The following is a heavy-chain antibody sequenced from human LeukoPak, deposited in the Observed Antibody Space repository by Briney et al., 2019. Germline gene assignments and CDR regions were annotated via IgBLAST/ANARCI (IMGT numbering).Heavy chain of an antibody. D-gene: IGHD3-16*01. CDR1: GGTFSNNP. J-gene: IGHJ4*02. CDR3: ATASWVGFDY. V-gene: IGHV1-69*06. Sequence: ASVKVSCKASGGTFSNNPISWVRQAPGQGLEWMGEIIPIFGTATYAQKFQGRVTMTEDTSTDTAYMELSSLRSEDTAVYYCATASWVGFDYWGQGTLVTVSS. CDR2: IIPIFGTA.